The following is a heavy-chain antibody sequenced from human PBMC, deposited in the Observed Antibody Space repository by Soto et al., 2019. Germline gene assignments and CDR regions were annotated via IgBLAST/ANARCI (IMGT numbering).Heavy chain of an antibody. V-gene: IGHV3-7*01. Sequence: PGGSVRLSCAASGFTCSNYWMSWVRQAPGKGLEWVANIKEDGSEKNYVDSVKGQFTISRDNAKNSLYLQMNSLRAEDTAVYYFSRERYYYGSGDYWGQGSLVTVSS. CDR2: IKEDGSEK. CDR1: GFTCSNYW. D-gene: IGHD3-10*01. J-gene: IGHJ4*02. CDR3: SRERYYYGSGDY.